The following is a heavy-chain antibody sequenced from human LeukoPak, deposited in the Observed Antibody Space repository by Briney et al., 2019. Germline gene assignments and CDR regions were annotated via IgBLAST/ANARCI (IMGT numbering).Heavy chain of an antibody. D-gene: IGHD2-15*01. Sequence: SETLSLTCTVSGGSISGYYWSWIRQPPGKGLEWIGYIYYTGTTNYNPSLKSRVTISVDTSKNQFSLKLSSVTAADTAVYYCARGGWRLDYWGQGTLVTVSS. J-gene: IGHJ4*02. CDR1: GGSISGYY. CDR3: ARGGWRLDY. V-gene: IGHV4-59*01. CDR2: IYYTGTT.